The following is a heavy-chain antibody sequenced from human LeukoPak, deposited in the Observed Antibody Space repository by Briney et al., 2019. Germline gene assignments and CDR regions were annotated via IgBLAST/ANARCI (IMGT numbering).Heavy chain of an antibody. V-gene: IGHV4-4*02. CDR3: ARVLVRGVLFDF. Sequence: SETLSLTCAVAGGSISRTNWWSWVRQPPGKGLEWIGEIYHSGSTNYNPSLKSRVTISIDKSKTQFSLKVTSVTAADTAVYYCARVLVRGVLFDFWGQGTLVTVSS. CDR1: GGSISRTNW. CDR2: IYHSGST. J-gene: IGHJ4*02. D-gene: IGHD3-10*01.